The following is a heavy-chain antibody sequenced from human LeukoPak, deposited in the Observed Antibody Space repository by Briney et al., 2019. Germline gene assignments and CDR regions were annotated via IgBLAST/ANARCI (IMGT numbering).Heavy chain of an antibody. CDR1: GGSINNYY. J-gene: IGHJ4*02. D-gene: IGHD6-13*01. Sequence: PSETLSLICTVSGGSINNYYWSWIRQPPGKGLEWIGYIYYSGSTNYNPSLKSRVTISVDTSKNQFSLELNSVTAADTAVYFCARSKYSSSWYIDYWGQGTLVTVSS. CDR2: IYYSGST. CDR3: ARSKYSSSWYIDY. V-gene: IGHV4-59*01.